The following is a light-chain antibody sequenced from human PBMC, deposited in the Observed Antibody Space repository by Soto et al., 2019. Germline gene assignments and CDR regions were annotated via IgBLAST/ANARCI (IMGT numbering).Light chain of an antibody. Sequence: DIQVTQSPSSVSASVGDRVTITCRASRDIAGYLAWYQHKPGRTPELLIHAASRLQSGVPSRFSGSGSGTDFTLTINSLQPEDFATYYCQQAYSVPITFGQGTRLEIK. CDR1: RDIAGY. CDR2: AAS. J-gene: IGKJ5*01. CDR3: QQAYSVPIT. V-gene: IGKV1D-12*01.